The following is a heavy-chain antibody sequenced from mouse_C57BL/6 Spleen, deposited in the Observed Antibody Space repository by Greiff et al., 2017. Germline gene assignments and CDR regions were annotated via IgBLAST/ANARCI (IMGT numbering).Heavy chain of an antibody. CDR1: GYTFSSYA. J-gene: IGHJ2*01. D-gene: IGHD1-1*01. CDR2: ISDGGSYT. CDR3: ARGQRCFAY. V-gene: IGHV5-4*03. Sequence: EVKLVESGGGLVKPGGSLKLSCAASGYTFSSYAMSWVRQTPEKRLEWVATISDGGSYTYYPDNVKGRVTISRDNAKNNLYLQMSHLKSEDAAMYYCARGQRCFAYWGQGTTLTVSS.